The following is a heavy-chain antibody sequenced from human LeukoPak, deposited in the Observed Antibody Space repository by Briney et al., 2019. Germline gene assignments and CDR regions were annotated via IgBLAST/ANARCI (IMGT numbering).Heavy chain of an antibody. J-gene: IGHJ3*02. Sequence: GGSLRLSCAASGFTFSNYAMNWVRQAPGKGLEWVSAISGSGGSTYYADSVKGRFTISRDNSKNTLYLQMNSLRAEDTAVYYCAKAMYSSSWRDAFDIWGQGTMVTVSS. CDR3: AKAMYSSSWRDAFDI. CDR1: GFTFSNYA. CDR2: ISGSGGST. D-gene: IGHD6-13*01. V-gene: IGHV3-23*01.